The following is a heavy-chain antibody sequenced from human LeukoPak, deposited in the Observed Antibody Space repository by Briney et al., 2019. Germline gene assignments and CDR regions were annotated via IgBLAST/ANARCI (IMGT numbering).Heavy chain of an antibody. V-gene: IGHV1-3*01. D-gene: IGHD6-13*01. J-gene: IGHJ6*02. Sequence: ASVKVSCTASGYTFTSYYMHWVRQAPGQRLEWMGWINAGNGNTKYSQKFQGRVTITRDTSASTAYMELSSLRSEDTAVYYCARVQQPHSALYYGMDVWGQGTTVTVSS. CDR3: ARVQQPHSALYYGMDV. CDR1: GYTFTSYY. CDR2: INAGNGNT.